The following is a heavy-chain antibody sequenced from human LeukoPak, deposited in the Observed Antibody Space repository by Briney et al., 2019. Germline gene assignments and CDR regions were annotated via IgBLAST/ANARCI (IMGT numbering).Heavy chain of an antibody. D-gene: IGHD3-22*01. CDR1: EFTFSDYV. J-gene: IGHJ4*02. CDR2: ISSNGGST. CDR3: VNRGGLLLYFIY. Sequence: GGSLRLSCSASEFTFSDYVMHWVRQAPGKGLEYISVISSNGGSTYYADSVKGRFTISRDNSKNTLYLQMSSLRAEDTAVYYCVNRGGLLLYFIYWGQGTLVTVSS. V-gene: IGHV3-64D*06.